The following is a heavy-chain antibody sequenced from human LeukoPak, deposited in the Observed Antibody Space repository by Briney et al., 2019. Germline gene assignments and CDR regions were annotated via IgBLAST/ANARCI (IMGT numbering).Heavy chain of an antibody. Sequence: PSETLSLTCTVSGGSISSYYWSWIRQPPGKGLEWIGYIYYSGSTNYNPSLKSRVTISVDTSKNQFSLKVTSVTAADTAVYYCARHPGYYYYYMDVWGKGTTVTISS. CDR1: GGSISSYY. J-gene: IGHJ6*03. V-gene: IGHV4-59*08. CDR3: ARHPGYYYYYMDV. CDR2: IYYSGST.